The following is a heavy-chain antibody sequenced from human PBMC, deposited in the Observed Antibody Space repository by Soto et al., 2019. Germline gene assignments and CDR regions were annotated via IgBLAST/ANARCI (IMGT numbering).Heavy chain of an antibody. Sequence: ASVKVSCKASGYTFTSYDINWVRQATGQGLEWKGWMNPNSGNTGYAQKFQGRVTMTRNTSISTAYMELSSLRSEDTAVYYCAREAVDTAMALFYYYYYGMDVWGQGTTVTVSS. D-gene: IGHD5-18*01. CDR2: MNPNSGNT. V-gene: IGHV1-8*01. CDR1: GYTFTSYD. CDR3: AREAVDTAMALFYYYYYGMDV. J-gene: IGHJ6*02.